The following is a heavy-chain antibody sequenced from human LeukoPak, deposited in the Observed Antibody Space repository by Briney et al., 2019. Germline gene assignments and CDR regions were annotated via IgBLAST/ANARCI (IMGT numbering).Heavy chain of an antibody. CDR2: ISSSSSTI. V-gene: IGHV3-48*01. J-gene: IGHJ6*03. D-gene: IGHD5-12*01. CDR1: GFTFSSYS. Sequence: GGSLRLSCAASGFTFSSYSMLWVRQAPGKGLEWVSYISSSSSTIYYADSVKGRFIISRDNSKNTLYLQMNSLRAEDTAVYYCAKDTVKVTTIRRVPHYMDVWGKGTTVTISS. CDR3: AKDTVKVTTIRRVPHYMDV.